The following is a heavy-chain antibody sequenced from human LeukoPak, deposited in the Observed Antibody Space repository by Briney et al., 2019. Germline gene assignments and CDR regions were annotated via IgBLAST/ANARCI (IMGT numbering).Heavy chain of an antibody. CDR3: ARGRSRHVDY. CDR1: GFTFSSYW. J-gene: IGHJ4*02. Sequence: GGSLRLSCTASGFTFSSYWMHWVRQAPGKGLEWVSGINWNGGSTGYADSVKGRFTISRDNAKNSLYLQMNSLRAEDTALYYCARGRSRHVDYWGQGTLVTVSP. V-gene: IGHV3-20*04. CDR2: INWNGGST.